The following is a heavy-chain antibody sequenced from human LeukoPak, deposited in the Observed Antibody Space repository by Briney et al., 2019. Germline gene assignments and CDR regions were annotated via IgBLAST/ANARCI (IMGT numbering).Heavy chain of an antibody. D-gene: IGHD5-18*01. V-gene: IGHV4-59*08. CDR1: GGSISSDY. J-gene: IGHJ4*02. CDR2: IYYNGNT. CDR3: ASGERGYSYGPLDY. Sequence: SETLSLTCTVSGGSISSDYWTWIRQPPGKELEWIGYIYYNGNTNYNPSLKSRVTISIDTSKNEVSLKLNSVTAADTAVYYCASGERGYSYGPLDYWGQGTLVTVSS.